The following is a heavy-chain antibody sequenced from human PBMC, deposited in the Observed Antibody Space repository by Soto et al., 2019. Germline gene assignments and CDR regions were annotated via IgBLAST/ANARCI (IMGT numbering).Heavy chain of an antibody. CDR2: ISSSGSTI. CDR3: ARRNFDYSNYPYYYYYMDV. CDR1: GFTFSDYY. D-gene: IGHD4-4*01. Sequence: GGSLRLSCAASGFTFSDYYMSWIRQAPGKGLEWVSYISSSGSTIYYADSVKGRFTISRDNAKNSLYLQMNSLRAEDTAVYYCARRNFDYSNYPYYYYYMDVWGKGTTVTVSS. J-gene: IGHJ6*03. V-gene: IGHV3-11*01.